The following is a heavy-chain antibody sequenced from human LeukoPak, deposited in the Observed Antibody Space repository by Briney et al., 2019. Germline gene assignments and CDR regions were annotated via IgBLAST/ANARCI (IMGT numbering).Heavy chain of an antibody. D-gene: IGHD3-10*01. J-gene: IGHJ6*03. CDR3: AKGGAVSSKSITMIRGTRRYYYYMDV. CDR2: IRRSGENT. Sequence: PGGSLRLSCAASGFTFSSYDMSWVRQAPGRGLEWVSSIRRSGENTYYGDAVKGRFTISRDNSKNTLYLQINRLRAEDTAVYYCAKGGAVSSKSITMIRGTRRYYYYMDVWGKGTTVTISS. CDR1: GFTFSSYD. V-gene: IGHV3-23*01.